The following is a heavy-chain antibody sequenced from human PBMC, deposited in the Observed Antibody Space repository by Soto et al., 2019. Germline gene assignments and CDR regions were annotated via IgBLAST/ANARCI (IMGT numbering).Heavy chain of an antibody. CDR2: IEYDGSNK. CDR3: ARVSEAGYGSGRYYNPFDY. Sequence: QVELVESGGGVVQPGRSLRLSCAASGFSFSTYAMHWVRQAPGKGLEWVAVIEYDGSNKYYAEFVKGRFTISRDNPKNTLYLQMPTLRAEDTAVYYCARVSEAGYGSGRYYNPFDYWGQGTRVTVSS. CDR1: GFSFSTYA. V-gene: IGHV3-33*05. J-gene: IGHJ4*02. D-gene: IGHD3-10*01.